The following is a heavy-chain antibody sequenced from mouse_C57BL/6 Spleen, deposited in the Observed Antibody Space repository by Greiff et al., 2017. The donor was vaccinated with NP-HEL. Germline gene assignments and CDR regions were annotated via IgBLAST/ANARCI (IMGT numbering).Heavy chain of an antibody. CDR1: GFTFSDYY. V-gene: IGHV5-16*01. Sequence: EVKLVESEGGLVQPGSSMKLSCTASGFTFSDYYMAWVRQVPEKGLEWVANINYDGSSTYYLDSLKSRFIISRDNAKNILYLQMSSLKSEDTATYDCARELLYYDMDYGGQGTSVTVSS. CDR3: ARELLYYDMDY. J-gene: IGHJ4*01. D-gene: IGHD1-1*01. CDR2: INYDGSST.